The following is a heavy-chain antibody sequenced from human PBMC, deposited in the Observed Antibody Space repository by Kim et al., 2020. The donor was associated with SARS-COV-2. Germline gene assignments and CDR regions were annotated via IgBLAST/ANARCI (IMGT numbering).Heavy chain of an antibody. CDR3: AKLDYDLLTRNYPH. J-gene: IGHJ4*01. V-gene: IGHV3-23*01. CDR1: GITFTLYA. CDR2: IRGSGGDT. D-gene: IGHD3-9*01. Sequence: GGSLRLSCGVSGITFTLYATTWVRQTPGKGLEWVSGIRGSGGDTYYADSVKGRFSISRDNSKNTLYLQMHSLRAEDTAVYYCAKLDYDLLTRNYPHWGQG.